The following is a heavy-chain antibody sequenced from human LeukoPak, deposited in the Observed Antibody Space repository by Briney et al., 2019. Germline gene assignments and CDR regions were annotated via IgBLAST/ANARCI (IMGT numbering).Heavy chain of an antibody. CDR1: GFTFDDYG. CDR2: INWNGGST. J-gene: IGHJ4*02. CDR3: ARDRDTASFDY. Sequence: GGSLRLSCAASGFTFDDYGMSWVRQAPGKGLEWVSGINWNGGSTGYADSVKGRFTISRDNAKNSLYLQMNSLRAEDTALYHCARDRDTASFDYWGQGTLVTVSS. D-gene: IGHD5-18*01. V-gene: IGHV3-20*01.